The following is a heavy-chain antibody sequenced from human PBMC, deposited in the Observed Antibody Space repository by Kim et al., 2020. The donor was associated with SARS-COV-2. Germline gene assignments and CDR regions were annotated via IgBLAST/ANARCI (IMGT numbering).Heavy chain of an antibody. Sequence: GGSLRLSCGASGFIFSNYGMHWVRQAPGKGLEWVAVISYDGRNKYYADSVKGRFTISRDNSKNTLYLQMNSLRAEDTAVYYCAKDGYYYGSGSPTGGMDVWWQGTTVTVSS. V-gene: IGHV3-30*18. CDR3: AKDGYYYGSGSPTGGMDV. D-gene: IGHD3-10*01. CDR2: ISYDGRNK. CDR1: GFIFSNYG. J-gene: IGHJ6*01.